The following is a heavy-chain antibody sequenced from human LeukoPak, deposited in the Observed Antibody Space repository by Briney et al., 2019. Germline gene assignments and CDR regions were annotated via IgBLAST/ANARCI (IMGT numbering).Heavy chain of an antibody. CDR3: ASHFQAPGDY. D-gene: IGHD3-3*02. J-gene: IGHJ4*02. CDR2: INHSGST. Sequence: SETLSLTCAVYGGSFSGYYWSWIRQPPGKGLEWIGEINHSGSTNYNPSLKSQVTISVDTSKNQFSLKLSSVTAADTAVYYCASHFQAPGDYWGQGTLVTVSS. V-gene: IGHV4-34*01. CDR1: GGSFSGYY.